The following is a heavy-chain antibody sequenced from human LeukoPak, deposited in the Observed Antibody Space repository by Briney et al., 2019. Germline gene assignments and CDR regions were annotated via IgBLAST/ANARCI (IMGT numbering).Heavy chain of an antibody. J-gene: IGHJ4*02. CDR3: ARSTVISAWYDY. CDR2: ILPLLGRA. CDR1: GGTFSSYG. V-gene: IGHV1-69*04. Sequence: VASVKVSCKASGGTFSSYGVSWVRQVPGQGLEWMGSILPLLGRANYAQKFQGRVTITADKSTSIAYMELNSLRSEDTALYYCARSTVISAWYDYWGQGTLVTVSS. D-gene: IGHD6-19*01.